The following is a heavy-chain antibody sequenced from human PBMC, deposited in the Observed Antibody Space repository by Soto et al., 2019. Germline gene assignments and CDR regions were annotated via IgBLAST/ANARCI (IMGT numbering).Heavy chain of an antibody. CDR1: GGTFSSYA. Sequence: QVQLVQSGAEVKKPGSSVKVSCKASGGTFSSYAINWVRQAPGQGLEWMGGVIPMFGTANYAQKFQGRVTITADESTSTTYRELSGVRSEDTAVYYCAREGYGGSYYDYWGQGTLVTVSS. V-gene: IGHV1-69*01. J-gene: IGHJ4*02. D-gene: IGHD1-26*01. CDR2: VIPMFGTA. CDR3: AREGYGGSYYDY.